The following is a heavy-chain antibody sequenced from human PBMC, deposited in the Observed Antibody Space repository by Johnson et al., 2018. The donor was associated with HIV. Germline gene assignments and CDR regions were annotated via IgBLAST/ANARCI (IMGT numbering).Heavy chain of an antibody. CDR2: ISYDGSNK. V-gene: IGHV3-30-3*01. Sequence: QEKLVESGGGVVQPGRSLRLSCAASGFTFSSYAMHWVRQAPGKGLEWVAVISYDGSNKYYADSVKGRFTISRDNSKNTLYLQMNSLRAEDTAVYSFASPLPTGTTSLDAFDICGQGTMVTVSS. J-gene: IGHJ3*02. CDR1: GFTFSSYA. D-gene: IGHD1-7*01. CDR3: ASPLPTGTTSLDAFDI.